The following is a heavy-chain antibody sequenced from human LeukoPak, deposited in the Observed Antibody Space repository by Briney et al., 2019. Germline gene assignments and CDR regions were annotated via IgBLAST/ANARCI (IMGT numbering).Heavy chain of an antibody. CDR3: ARGTLSLIAARPGTYFDY. D-gene: IGHD6-6*01. J-gene: IGHJ4*02. CDR1: GFTFSCYA. V-gene: IGHV3-30*01. Sequence: PGGSLRLSCAASGFTFSCYAMHWVRQAPGKGLEWVAVISYDGSNKYYADSVKSRFTISRDNSKNTLYLQMNSLRAEDTAVYYCARGTLSLIAARPGTYFDYWGQGTLVTVSS. CDR2: ISYDGSNK.